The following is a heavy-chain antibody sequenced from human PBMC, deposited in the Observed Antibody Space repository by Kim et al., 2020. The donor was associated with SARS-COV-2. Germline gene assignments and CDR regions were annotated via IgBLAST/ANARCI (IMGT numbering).Heavy chain of an antibody. Sequence: GGSLRLSCAASGFTFSDYYMSWIRQAPGKGLEWVSYISSSSSYTNYADSVKGRFTISRDNAKNSLYLQMNSLRAEDTAVYYCARVGRQWLGQYFDYWGQGTLVTVSS. CDR2: ISSSSSYT. V-gene: IGHV3-11*06. D-gene: IGHD6-19*01. CDR1: GFTFSDYY. CDR3: ARVGRQWLGQYFDY. J-gene: IGHJ4*02.